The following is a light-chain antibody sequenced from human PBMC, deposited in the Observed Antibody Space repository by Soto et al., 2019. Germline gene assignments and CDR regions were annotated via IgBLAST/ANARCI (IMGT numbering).Light chain of an antibody. J-gene: IGLJ2*01. CDR2: DVT. Sequence: QTVVTQEPSLTVSPGGTVTLTCGSSTGAVTSGHFPYWFQQKPGQAPRTLIYDVTNKHPWTPARFSGSLLGGKAALTLSGAQPEDEAEYYCSLFYSGIVVFGGGTKLTVL. CDR1: TGAVTSGHF. CDR3: SLFYSGIVV. V-gene: IGLV7-46*01.